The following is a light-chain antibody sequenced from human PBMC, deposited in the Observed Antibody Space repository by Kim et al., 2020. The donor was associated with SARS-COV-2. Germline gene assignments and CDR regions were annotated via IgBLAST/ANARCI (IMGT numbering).Light chain of an antibody. V-gene: IGLV3-27*01. CDR3: YSAADNNSWL. Sequence: VSPGQTARITCSGDVLAKKYARWFQPKPGQAPVLVIYKDSERPSGIPERFSGSSSGTTVTLTISGAQVEDEADYYCYSAADNNSWLFGGGTQLTVL. CDR1: VLAKKY. CDR2: KDS. J-gene: IGLJ3*02.